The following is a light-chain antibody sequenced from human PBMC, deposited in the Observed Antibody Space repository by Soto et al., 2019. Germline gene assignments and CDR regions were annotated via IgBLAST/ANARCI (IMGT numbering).Light chain of an antibody. J-gene: IGKJ1*01. CDR1: EIITTW. V-gene: IGKV1-5*03. CDR2: QAS. Sequence: DIQMTQSPSSLSASVGDRVTITCRASEIITTWLAWYQQKPGKVPKLLIFQASNLESGVPSRFSGSGSGTEFTLTISSLQPDDFATYYCQEYYSSSRTFGPGTRVEIK. CDR3: QEYYSSSRT.